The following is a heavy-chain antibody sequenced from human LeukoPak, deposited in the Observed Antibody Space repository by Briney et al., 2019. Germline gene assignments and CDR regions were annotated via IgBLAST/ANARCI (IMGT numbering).Heavy chain of an antibody. V-gene: IGHV1-69*04. CDR1: GGTFSSYA. J-gene: IGHJ4*02. D-gene: IGHD6-19*01. CDR2: IIPILGIA. CDR3: ARVGVAGVYFDY. Sequence: SVKVSCKASGGTFSSYAISWVRQAPGQGLEWMGRIIPILGIANYAQKFQGRVTITADKSTSTAYMELSSLRSEDTAVYYCARVGVAGVYFDYWGQGTLVTVSS.